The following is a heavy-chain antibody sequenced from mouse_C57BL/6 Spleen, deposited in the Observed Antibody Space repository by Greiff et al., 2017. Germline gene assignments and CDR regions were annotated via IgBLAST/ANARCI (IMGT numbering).Heavy chain of an antibody. D-gene: IGHD1-1*01. CDR2: IYPRSGNT. Sequence: QVQLQQSGAELARPGASVKLSCKASGYTFTSYGISWVKQRTGQGLEWIGEIYPRSGNTYYNEKFKGKATLTADKSSSTAYMELRSLTSEDSAVYVCARRHYVSSLYCYAMDYWGQGTSVTVSS. V-gene: IGHV1-81*01. CDR1: GYTFTSYG. J-gene: IGHJ4*01. CDR3: ARRHYVSSLYCYAMDY.